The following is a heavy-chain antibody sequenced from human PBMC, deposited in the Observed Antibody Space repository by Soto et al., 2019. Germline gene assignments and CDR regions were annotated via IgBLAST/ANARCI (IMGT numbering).Heavy chain of an antibody. V-gene: IGHV3-48*02. J-gene: IGHJ4*02. CDR3: ARGRVGTAYFDY. D-gene: IGHD2-21*02. Sequence: LRLSCAASGFTFTSNSMNWVCQAPGKGLEWISYITSSSTTIYYADSVKGRFTISRDNAKNSVYLQLNSLRDEDTALYYCARGRVGTAYFDYWGQGALVTVSS. CDR1: GFTFTSNS. CDR2: ITSSSTTI.